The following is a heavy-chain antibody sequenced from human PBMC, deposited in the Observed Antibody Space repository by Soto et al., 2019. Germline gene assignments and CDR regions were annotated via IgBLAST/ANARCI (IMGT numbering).Heavy chain of an antibody. D-gene: IGHD4-17*01. CDR2: INPNSGGT. CDR3: ARDATVTDSGYYSGLDV. CDR1: GYTFTDYY. V-gene: IGHV1-2*02. Sequence: QVHLVQSGAEVKKPGASVRVSCKASGYTFTDYYIHWVRQAPRQGLEWMGGINPNSGGTNYAQKFKGRVTMTRDTSISTAYMDLSRLTSADTAVYYCARDATVTDSGYYSGLDVWGQGTTVTLSS. J-gene: IGHJ6*02.